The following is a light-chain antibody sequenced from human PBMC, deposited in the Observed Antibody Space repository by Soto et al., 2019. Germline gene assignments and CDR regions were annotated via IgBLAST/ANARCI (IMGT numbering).Light chain of an antibody. CDR3: QQYNSYSGVT. V-gene: IGKV1-39*01. CDR2: AAS. J-gene: IGKJ5*01. Sequence: DIERTQKQSSRSASVGDRVTITCRASQSISSYLNWYQQKPGKAPKLLIYAASSLQSGVPSRFSGSGSGTDFTLTISSLQPDDFATYYCQQYNSYSGVTFGQGTRLEIK. CDR1: QSISSY.